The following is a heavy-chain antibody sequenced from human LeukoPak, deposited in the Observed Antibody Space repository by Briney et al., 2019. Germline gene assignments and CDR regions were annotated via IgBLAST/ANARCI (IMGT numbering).Heavy chain of an antibody. D-gene: IGHD1-26*01. J-gene: IGHJ4*02. Sequence: SQTLSLTCAISGDSVSSNSGAWNWIRQPPGKGLEWIGDIYYSGSTNYNPSLKSRVTISVDTSKNQFSLRLSSVTAADTAVYYSARLASGSYGPLTPFDYWGQGTLVTVSS. CDR3: ARLASGSYGPLTPFDY. CDR1: GDSVSSNSGA. CDR2: IYYSGST. V-gene: IGHV4-59*08.